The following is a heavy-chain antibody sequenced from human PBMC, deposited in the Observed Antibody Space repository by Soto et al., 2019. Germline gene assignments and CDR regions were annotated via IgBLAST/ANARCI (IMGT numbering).Heavy chain of an antibody. CDR1: GFTFGDCA. D-gene: IGHD1-7*01. Sequence: PGGSLRLSCSASGFTFGDCAMSWVRQAPGKGLEWVGFIRRESYGGTTEYAASVKGRFTISRDDSKSIAYLQMNSLKSEDTAVYYCTRDVIGTTEPLYFDLWGRGTLVTVSS. J-gene: IGHJ2*01. V-gene: IGHV3-49*04. CDR2: IRRESYGGTT. CDR3: TRDVIGTTEPLYFDL.